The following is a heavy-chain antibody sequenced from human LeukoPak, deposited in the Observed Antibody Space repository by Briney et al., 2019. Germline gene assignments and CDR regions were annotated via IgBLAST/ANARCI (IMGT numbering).Heavy chain of an antibody. J-gene: IGHJ4*02. CDR2: MNPNSGNT. V-gene: IGHV1-8*02. CDR1: GYTFTDYY. CDR3: ARGQGYFDY. Sequence: VASVKVSCKTSGYTFTDYYIYWVRQAPGQGLEWMGWMNPNSGNTGYAQKFQGRVTMTRNTSISTAYMELSSLRSEDTAVYYCARGQGYFDYWGQGTLVTVSS.